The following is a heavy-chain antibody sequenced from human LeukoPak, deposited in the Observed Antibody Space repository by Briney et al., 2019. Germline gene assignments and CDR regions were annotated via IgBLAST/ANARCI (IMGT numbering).Heavy chain of an antibody. D-gene: IGHD3-10*01. Sequence: SETLSLTCTVSGGSISSYYWSWIRQPPGKGLEWIGSIYHSGSTYYNPSLKSRVTISVDTSKNQFSLKLSSVTAADTAVYYCARDPFRYYYGSGTYADRFDYWGQGTLVTVSS. CDR2: IYHSGST. CDR1: GGSISSYY. CDR3: ARDPFRYYYGSGTYADRFDY. V-gene: IGHV4-59*12. J-gene: IGHJ4*02.